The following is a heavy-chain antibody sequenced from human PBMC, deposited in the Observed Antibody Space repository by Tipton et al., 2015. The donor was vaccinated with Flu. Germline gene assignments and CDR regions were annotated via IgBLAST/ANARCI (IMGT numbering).Heavy chain of an antibody. CDR2: INDSGSA. Sequence: GLVKPSETLSLTCAVYGGTFSGYYWTWIRQPPGKRLEWIGEINDSGSANYNPSLKSQVTMSVDTSKNQFSLKVKSVTAADTAVYYCARMRARDCTNGVCYLWYFDLWGRGTLVTVSS. D-gene: IGHD2-8*01. CDR1: GGTFSGYY. J-gene: IGHJ2*01. CDR3: ARMRARDCTNGVCYLWYFDL. V-gene: IGHV4-34*01.